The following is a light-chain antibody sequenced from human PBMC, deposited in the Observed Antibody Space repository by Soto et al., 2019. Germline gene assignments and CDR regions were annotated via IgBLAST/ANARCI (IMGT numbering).Light chain of an antibody. J-gene: IGKJ5*01. CDR3: QHLHIYPIT. CDR1: QGIASN. Sequence: DIQLTQSPSLLSTFVGDRVTITCRASQGIASNLAWYQQKPGKAPKLLIYGAITLQSGVPSRFSGSGSGTQFTLTSTSLQPEDFATYYCQHLHIYPITFGQGTRLEIK. CDR2: GAI. V-gene: IGKV1-9*01.